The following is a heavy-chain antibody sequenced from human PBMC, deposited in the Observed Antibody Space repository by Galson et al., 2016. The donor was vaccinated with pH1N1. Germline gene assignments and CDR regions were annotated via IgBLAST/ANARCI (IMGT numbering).Heavy chain of an antibody. CDR1: GFLFSGYT. CDR2: LSSTGRNI. J-gene: IGHJ4*02. CDR3: AREPYFPPYFDN. D-gene: IGHD2-21*01. Sequence: LRLSCAASGFLFSGYTMNWIRQAPGKGPEWVSSLSSTGRNIYSADSLKGRFTISRDNAKNSLYLQISNLRVEDTAVYYCAREPYFPPYFDNWGQGTLVTVSA. V-gene: IGHV3-21*01.